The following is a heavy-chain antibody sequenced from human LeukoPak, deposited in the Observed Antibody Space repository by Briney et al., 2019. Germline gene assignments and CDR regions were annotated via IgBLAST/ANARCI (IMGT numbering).Heavy chain of an antibody. Sequence: ASVKVSCKASGGTFSSYAISWVRQAPGQGLEWMGGIIPIFGTANYAQKFQGRVTITADESRSTAYMELSSLRSEDMAVYYCARSGVYCSGGSCYLPFDYWGQGTLVTVSS. D-gene: IGHD2-15*01. V-gene: IGHV1-69*13. CDR1: GGTFSSYA. J-gene: IGHJ4*02. CDR3: ARSGVYCSGGSCYLPFDY. CDR2: IIPIFGTA.